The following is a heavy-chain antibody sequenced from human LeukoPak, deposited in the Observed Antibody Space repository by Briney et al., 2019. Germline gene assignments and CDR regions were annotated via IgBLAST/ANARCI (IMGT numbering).Heavy chain of an antibody. CDR1: GASVSTTNYF. J-gene: IGHJ4*02. CDR2: IHYGGNT. V-gene: IGHV4-39*07. CDR3: ARDLRGSEY. Sequence: SETLSLTCTVSGASVSTTNYFWAWIRQPPGKGLEWIGSIHYGGNTYYSPSLKSRVTISTDTSKNQFSLTLTSVTAADMAVYYCARDLRGSEYWGQGTLVTVSS. D-gene: IGHD2-15*01.